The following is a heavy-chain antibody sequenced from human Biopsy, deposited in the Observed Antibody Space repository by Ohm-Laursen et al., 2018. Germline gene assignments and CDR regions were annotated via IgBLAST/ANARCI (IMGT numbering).Heavy chain of an antibody. CDR1: GGAFSEYF. V-gene: IGHV4-34*01. J-gene: IGHJ6*02. Sequence: SDTLSLTCAVYGGAFSEYFLTRVRPSPGEGLGWIGEVNHGGSTNYNPSLKTRVTFLLDTIKKQVSLKQTAVTAADTAVYYCARLGDYHGTGKYGLDVWGRGTTVIVSS. CDR2: VNHGGST. CDR3: ARLGDYHGTGKYGLDV. D-gene: IGHD1-26*01.